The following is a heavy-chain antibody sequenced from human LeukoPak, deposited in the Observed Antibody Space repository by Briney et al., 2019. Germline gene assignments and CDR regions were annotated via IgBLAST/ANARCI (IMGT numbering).Heavy chain of an antibody. CDR1: GLTFSSYW. CDR3: AREQYGVHFDN. V-gene: IGHV3-7*01. J-gene: IGHJ4*02. D-gene: IGHD4-17*01. CDR2: IKQDGSQK. Sequence: GGSLRLSCAASGLTFSSYWMSWVRQAPGKGLEWVANIKQDGSQKYYVGSVKGRFTISRDNAKNSLYLQMNSLRVDDTAVYYCAREQYGVHFDNWGQGTLVTVSS.